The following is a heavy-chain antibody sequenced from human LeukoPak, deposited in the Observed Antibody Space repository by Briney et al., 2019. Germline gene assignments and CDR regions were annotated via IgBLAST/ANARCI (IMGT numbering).Heavy chain of an antibody. CDR1: GFTFSTYG. Sequence: GGSLRLSCAASGFTFSTYGIHWVRQAPGKGLEWVAFILYDGSNKYYADSVKGRFTISRDNSKNTLYLQMNSLRAEDTAVYYCAKVSVFDLTTLDYWGQGALVTVSS. J-gene: IGHJ4*02. CDR3: AKVSVFDLTTLDY. D-gene: IGHD4-17*01. V-gene: IGHV3-30*02. CDR2: ILYDGSNK.